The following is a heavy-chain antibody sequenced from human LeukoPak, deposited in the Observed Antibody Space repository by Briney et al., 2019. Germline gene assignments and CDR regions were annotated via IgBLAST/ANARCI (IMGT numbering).Heavy chain of an antibody. D-gene: IGHD3-22*01. V-gene: IGHV1-24*01. CDR2: FDPEDGET. Sequence: ASVKVSCQVSGYTLTELSMHWVRQAPGKGLEWMGGFDPEDGETIYAQKFQGRVTMTEDTSTDTAYMELSSLRSEDTAVYYCATGGGPPIYYDSSGLSPWGQGTLVTVSS. CDR1: GYTLTELS. J-gene: IGHJ5*02. CDR3: ATGGGPPIYYDSSGLSP.